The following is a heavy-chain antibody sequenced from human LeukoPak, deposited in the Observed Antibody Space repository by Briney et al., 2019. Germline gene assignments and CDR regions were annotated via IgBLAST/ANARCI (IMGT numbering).Heavy chain of an antibody. D-gene: IGHD6-19*01. CDR1: GFTFSDYY. J-gene: IGHJ4*02. CDR2: ISSSGSTI. Sequence: PGGSLRLSCAASGFTFSDYYMSWIRQAPGKGLEWVSYISSSGSTIYYADSVKGRFTISRDNAKNSLYLQMNSLRAEDTAVYYCARGISSGWSSVGVYYFDYWGQGTLVTVSS. V-gene: IGHV3-11*01. CDR3: ARGISSGWSSVGVYYFDY.